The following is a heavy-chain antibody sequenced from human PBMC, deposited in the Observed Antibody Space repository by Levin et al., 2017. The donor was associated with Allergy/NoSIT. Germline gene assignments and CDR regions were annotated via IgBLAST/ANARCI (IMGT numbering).Heavy chain of an antibody. Sequence: PSETLSLTCTVSGGSISSGDYYWSWIRQPPGKGLEWIGYIYYSGSTYYNPSLKSRVTISVDTSKNQFSLKLSSVTAADTAVYYCARGAYDSSGYYFDYWGQGTLVTVSS. V-gene: IGHV4-30-4*01. CDR3: ARGAYDSSGYYFDY. CDR2: IYYSGST. D-gene: IGHD3-22*01. CDR1: GGSISSGDYY. J-gene: IGHJ4*02.